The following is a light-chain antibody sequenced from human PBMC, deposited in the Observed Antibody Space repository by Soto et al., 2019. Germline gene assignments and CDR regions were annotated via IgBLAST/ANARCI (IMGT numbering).Light chain of an antibody. CDR2: GAT. Sequence: EIVMTQSPATLSVSPGERATLSCRASQSVSILLAWYPKKPGQAPRLLIHGATTRATGIPARVSGSGSGTEFTLTISSLQSEECAVDDGQQYNNWPRTFGQGTKVDIK. V-gene: IGKV3-15*01. CDR1: QSVSIL. J-gene: IGKJ1*01. CDR3: QQYNNWPRT.